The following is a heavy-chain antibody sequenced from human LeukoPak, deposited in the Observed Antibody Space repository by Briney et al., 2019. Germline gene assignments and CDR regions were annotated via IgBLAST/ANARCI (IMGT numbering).Heavy chain of an antibody. J-gene: IGHJ6*03. Sequence: GASVKVSCKVSGYTLTELSMHWVRQAPGKGLEWMGGFDPEDGETIYAQKFQGRVTMTEDTSTDTVYMELSSLRSEDTAVYYCATSPNLSSSPHYYYYMDVWGKGTTVTVSS. CDR2: FDPEDGET. CDR1: GYTLTELS. D-gene: IGHD6-13*01. CDR3: ATSPNLSSSPHYYYYMDV. V-gene: IGHV1-24*01.